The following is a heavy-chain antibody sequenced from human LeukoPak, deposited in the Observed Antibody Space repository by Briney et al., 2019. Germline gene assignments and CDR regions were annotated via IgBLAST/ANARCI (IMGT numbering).Heavy chain of an antibody. V-gene: IGHV4-61*01. D-gene: IGHD3-9*01. CDR2: IYYSGST. Sequence: SETLSLTYTVSGGSVSSGSNYWSWIRQPPGKGLEWIGYIYYSGSTNYNPSLKSRVTISVDTSKNQFSLKLSSVTAADTAVYYCARDILRNYFDYWGQGTLVTVSS. CDR1: GGSVSSGSNY. CDR3: ARDILRNYFDY. J-gene: IGHJ4*02.